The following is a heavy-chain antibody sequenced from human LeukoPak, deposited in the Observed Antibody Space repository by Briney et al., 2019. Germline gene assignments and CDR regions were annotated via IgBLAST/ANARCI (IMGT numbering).Heavy chain of an antibody. J-gene: IGHJ4*02. CDR2: ISYDGSNK. CDR3: ARDGDLWFFDY. Sequence: GGSLRLSCAASGFTFSSYAMHWVRQAPGKGLEWVAVISYDGSNKYYADSVKGRFTISRDNSKDTLYLQMNSLRAEDTAVYYCARDGDLWFFDYWGQGTLVTVSP. D-gene: IGHD3-10*01. V-gene: IGHV3-30-3*01. CDR1: GFTFSSYA.